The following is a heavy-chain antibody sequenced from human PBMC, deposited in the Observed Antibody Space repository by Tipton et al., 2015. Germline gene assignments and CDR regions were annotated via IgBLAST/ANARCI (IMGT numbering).Heavy chain of an antibody. Sequence: TLSLTCAVSGGSFSTYYWSWIRQPPGRGLEWIAEITHSGSTNYNPSLKSRVTISVDTSKNQFSLNLSSLTAADTAIYYCARPRGPMIREAFDIWGQGTMVTVSS. V-gene: IGHV4-34*01. D-gene: IGHD3-10*01. CDR1: GGSFSTYY. J-gene: IGHJ3*02. CDR2: ITHSGST. CDR3: ARPRGPMIREAFDI.